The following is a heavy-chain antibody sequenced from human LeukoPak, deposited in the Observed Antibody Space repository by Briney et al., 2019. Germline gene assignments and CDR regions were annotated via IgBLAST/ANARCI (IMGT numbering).Heavy chain of an antibody. D-gene: IGHD4-17*01. Sequence: GGSLRLSCAASGFTFSSYSMNWVRQAPGKGLEWVSYISSSSSTIYYADSVKGRFTISRDNAKNSLYLQMNSLRAEDTAVYYCARPMTTGDPKVFDPWGQGTLVTVSS. CDR2: ISSSSSTI. CDR3: ARPMTTGDPKVFDP. V-gene: IGHV3-48*04. CDR1: GFTFSSYS. J-gene: IGHJ5*02.